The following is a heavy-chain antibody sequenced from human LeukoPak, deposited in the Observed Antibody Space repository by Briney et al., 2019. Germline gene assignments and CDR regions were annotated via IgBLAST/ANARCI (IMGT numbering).Heavy chain of an antibody. J-gene: IGHJ5*02. Sequence: GASVKVSCKASGYTFTGYYMHWMRQAPGQGLEWMGWINPKSGVINYAQKFQGRVTMTRDTSINTAYMELSSLRSDDTAVYYCARETENLVRGLKWFDPWGQGTLVTVSS. CDR1: GYTFTGYY. V-gene: IGHV1-2*02. D-gene: IGHD3-10*01. CDR3: ARETENLVRGLKWFDP. CDR2: INPKSGVI.